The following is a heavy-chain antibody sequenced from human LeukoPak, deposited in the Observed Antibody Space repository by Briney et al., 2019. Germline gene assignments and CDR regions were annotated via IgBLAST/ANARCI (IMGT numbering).Heavy chain of an antibody. CDR2: IYYSGST. V-gene: IGHV4-59*01. D-gene: IGHD2-15*01. J-gene: IGHJ4*02. Sequence: SETLSLTCTVSGGSISSYYWSWIRQPPGKGLEWIGYIYYSGSTNYNPSLKSRVTISVDTSKNQFSLKLSSVTAADTAVYYCARVGRYCSGGSCYEGFDCWGQGTLVTVSS. CDR3: ARVGRYCSGGSCYEGFDC. CDR1: GGSISSYY.